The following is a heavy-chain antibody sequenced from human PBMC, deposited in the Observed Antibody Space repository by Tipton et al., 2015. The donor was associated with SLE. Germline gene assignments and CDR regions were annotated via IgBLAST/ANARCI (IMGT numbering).Heavy chain of an antibody. D-gene: IGHD6-19*01. CDR2: INHSGGT. CDR3: ASELLRDYFSAWGPDY. J-gene: IGHJ4*02. CDR1: GGSFSGYY. Sequence: TLSLTCAVYGGSFSGYYWSWIRQPPEKGLEWIGEINHSGGTNYNPSLKSRVTLSVDKSKNQFSLNLRSVTVADTAVYYCASELLRDYFSAWGPDYWGQGTLLTVSS. V-gene: IGHV4-34*01.